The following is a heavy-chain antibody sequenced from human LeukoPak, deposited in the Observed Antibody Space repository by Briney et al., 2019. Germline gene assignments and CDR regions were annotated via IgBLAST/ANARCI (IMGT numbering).Heavy chain of an antibody. CDR3: ARDPPPHSSSYWGSYSYYYIDV. CDR2: INPNSGDT. J-gene: IGHJ6*03. Sequence: ASVKVSCKASGYTFIGYYIHWVRQAPGQGLEWMGRINPNSGDTNYAQKFQGRVTMTRDTSISTAYMELSSLRSDDTAVYYCARDPPPHSSSYWGSYSYYYIDVWGKGTTVTVSS. CDR1: GYTFIGYY. D-gene: IGHD3-22*01. V-gene: IGHV1-2*06.